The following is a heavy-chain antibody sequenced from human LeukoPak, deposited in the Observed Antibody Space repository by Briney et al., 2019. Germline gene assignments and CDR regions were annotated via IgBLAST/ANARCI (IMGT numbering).Heavy chain of an antibody. J-gene: IGHJ4*02. CDR3: ATMVDTAMVRTNDY. CDR1: GYTFTGYY. CDR2: INPNSGGT. Sequence: ASVKVSCKASGYTFTGYYMHWVRQAPGQGLEWMRWINPNSGGTNYAQKFQGRVTMTRDTSISTAYMELSRLRSDDTAVYYRATMVDTAMVRTNDYWGQGTLVTVSS. V-gene: IGHV1-2*02. D-gene: IGHD5-18*01.